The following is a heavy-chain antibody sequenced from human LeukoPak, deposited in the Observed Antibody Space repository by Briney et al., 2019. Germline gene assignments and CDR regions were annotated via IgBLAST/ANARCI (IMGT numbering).Heavy chain of an antibody. J-gene: IGHJ3*02. CDR2: IYYSGST. Sequence: SGTLSLTCTVSGGSISSSSYYWGWIRQPPGKGLEWMGSIYYSGSTYYNPSLKSRVTISVDTSKNQFSLKLSSVTAADTAVYYCARPDSSGQIAHAFGIWGQGTMVTVSS. V-gene: IGHV4-39*01. CDR1: GGSISSSSYY. CDR3: ARPDSSGQIAHAFGI. D-gene: IGHD3-22*01.